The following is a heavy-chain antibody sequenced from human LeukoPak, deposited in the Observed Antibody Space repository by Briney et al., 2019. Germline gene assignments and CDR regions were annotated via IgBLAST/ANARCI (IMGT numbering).Heavy chain of an antibody. Sequence: SETLSLTCTVSGGSISSYYWSWIRQPPGKGLEWIGYIYTSGSTNYNPSLKSRVTISVDTSKNQFSLKLSSVTAADTAVYYCARGSRYSSECYYYMDVWGKGTTVTVSS. CDR1: GGSISSYY. D-gene: IGHD2-15*01. V-gene: IGHV4-4*09. J-gene: IGHJ6*03. CDR3: ARGSRYSSECYYYMDV. CDR2: IYTSGST.